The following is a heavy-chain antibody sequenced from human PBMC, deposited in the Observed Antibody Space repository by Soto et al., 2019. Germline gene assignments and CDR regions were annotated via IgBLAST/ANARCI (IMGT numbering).Heavy chain of an antibody. CDR2: ISWNSVSI. Sequence: LRLSCAASGFNFNDYGMHWVRQAPGKGLEWVSSISWNSVSIGYADSVKGRFTISRDNAKNSLYLQMNTLRAEDTALYYCAKDMENGYNPYYYYGMDVWGQGTTVTVSS. J-gene: IGHJ6*02. CDR3: AKDMENGYNPYYYYGMDV. V-gene: IGHV3-9*01. CDR1: GFNFNDYG. D-gene: IGHD3-10*01.